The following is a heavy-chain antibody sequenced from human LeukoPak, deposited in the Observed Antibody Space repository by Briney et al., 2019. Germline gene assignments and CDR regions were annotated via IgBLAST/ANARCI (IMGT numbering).Heavy chain of an antibody. Sequence: SETLSLTCTVSGYSISSGYYWGWIRQPPGKGLEWIGCIYYSGSTSYNPSLKSRVTISVDTSKNQFSLKLSSVTAADTAVYYCAGSTTVTTYAFDIWGQGTMVTVSS. J-gene: IGHJ3*02. CDR2: IYYSGST. V-gene: IGHV4-38-2*02. CDR1: GYSISSGYY. CDR3: AGSTTVTTYAFDI. D-gene: IGHD4-11*01.